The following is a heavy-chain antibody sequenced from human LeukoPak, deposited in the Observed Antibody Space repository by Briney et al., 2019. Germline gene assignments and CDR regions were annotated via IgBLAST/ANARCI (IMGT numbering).Heavy chain of an antibody. CDR3: VRVSSSRGKLDAFDI. J-gene: IGHJ3*02. CDR1: GYTLTSYG. D-gene: IGHD6-6*01. V-gene: IGHV1-18*03. CDR2: TNTYNGNT. Sequence: ASVRVSCKASGYTLTSYGISWVRQAPGQGLVCMGWTNTYNGNTNYAQDFQDRVTMTIDTSTSTAYMELRSLRSDDMALYYCVRVSSSRGKLDAFDIWGQGTMVIVSS.